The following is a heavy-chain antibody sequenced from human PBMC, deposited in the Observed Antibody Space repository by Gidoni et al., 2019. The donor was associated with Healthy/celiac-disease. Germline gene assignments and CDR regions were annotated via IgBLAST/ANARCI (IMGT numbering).Heavy chain of an antibody. CDR1: GFTFSSYG. D-gene: IGHD1-26*01. Sequence: QVQLVASGGGVVQPGRSLRLSCAASGFTFSSYGMHWVRQAPGKGLEWVAVIWYDGSNKYYADSVKGRFTISRDNSKNTLYLQMNSLRAEDTAVYYCARDSGSYAPLYYFDYWGQGTLVTVSS. V-gene: IGHV3-33*01. J-gene: IGHJ4*02. CDR2: IWYDGSNK. CDR3: ARDSGSYAPLYYFDY.